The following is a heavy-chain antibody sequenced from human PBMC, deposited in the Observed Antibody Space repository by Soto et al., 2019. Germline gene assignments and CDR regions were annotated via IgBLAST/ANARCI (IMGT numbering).Heavy chain of an antibody. Sequence: ASVKVSCKASGCTFPSYDINWVRPASGQGLEWMGWVNPYSGDTGYVQKFQGRVTFTRDTSVTTAYLELSILSSEDTAVYYCTGSRRWTGVDFDFWGQGTPVTVSS. J-gene: IGHJ4*02. D-gene: IGHD7-27*01. CDR3: TGSRRWTGVDFDF. CDR2: VNPYSGDT. V-gene: IGHV1-8*01. CDR1: GCTFPSYD.